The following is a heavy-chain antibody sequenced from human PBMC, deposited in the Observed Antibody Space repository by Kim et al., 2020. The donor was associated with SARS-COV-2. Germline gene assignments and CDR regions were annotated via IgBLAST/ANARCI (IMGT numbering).Heavy chain of an antibody. D-gene: IGHD1-26*01. Sequence: YPDSVKGRFTISRDNAKNTLYLQMNSLRAEDTALYYCARGILRTKGAFDIWGQGAMVTVSS. V-gene: IGHV3-74*01. J-gene: IGHJ3*02. CDR3: ARGILRTKGAFDI.